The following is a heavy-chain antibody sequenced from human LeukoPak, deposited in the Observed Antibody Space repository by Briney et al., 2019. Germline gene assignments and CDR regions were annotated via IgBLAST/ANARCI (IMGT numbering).Heavy chain of an antibody. CDR2: ISSGSEYI. J-gene: IGHJ4*02. Sequence: PGGSLRLSCAASGFTFSSYGMSWVRQAPGRGLEWVSSISSGSEYIYYSDSVKGRFTISRDNGKKSLYLEMNSLRDEDTAVYYCARGGGSAPYYFDSWGQGTPVTVSS. CDR3: ARGGGSAPYYFDS. CDR1: GFTFSSYG. V-gene: IGHV3-21*01. D-gene: IGHD5-12*01.